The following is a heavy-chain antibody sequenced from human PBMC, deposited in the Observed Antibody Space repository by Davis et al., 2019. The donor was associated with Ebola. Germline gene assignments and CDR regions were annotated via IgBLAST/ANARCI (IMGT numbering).Heavy chain of an antibody. J-gene: IGHJ4*02. CDR2: INPNSGGT. D-gene: IGHD3-22*01. V-gene: IGHV1-2*02. CDR1: GYTFTGYY. Sequence: ASVKVSCKASGYTFTGYYMHWVRQAPGQGLEWMGWINPNSGGTNYAQKFQGRVTITRNTSISTAYMELSSLRSEDTAVYYCARGLGIVATDFDYWGQGTLVTVSS. CDR3: ARGLGIVATDFDY.